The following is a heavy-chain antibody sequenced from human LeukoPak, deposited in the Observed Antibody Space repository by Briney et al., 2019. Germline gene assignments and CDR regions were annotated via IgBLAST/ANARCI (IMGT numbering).Heavy chain of an antibody. CDR1: GGSISSSSYY. J-gene: IGHJ4*02. CDR2: IYYSGST. D-gene: IGHD6-13*01. V-gene: IGHV4-39*01. CDR3: ATTGGEIAAAGLDFDY. Sequence: SETLSLTCTVSGGSISSSSYYWGWIRQPPGKGLEWIGSIYYSGSTYYNPSLKSRVTISVDTSKNQFSLKLSSVTAADTAVYYCATTGGEIAAAGLDFDYWGQGTLVTVSS.